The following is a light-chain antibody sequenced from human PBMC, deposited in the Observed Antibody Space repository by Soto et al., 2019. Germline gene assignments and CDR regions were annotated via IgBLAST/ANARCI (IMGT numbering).Light chain of an antibody. CDR3: AAWDDSLTGSWA. CDR1: SSNIGNNP. Sequence: QLVLTQPPSASGTPGQRVTISCSGSSSNIGNNPVNWYQQLPGTAPKLLIYSNSHRPSGVPDRFSGSKSGTSASLAISGLQSEDEADYYCAAWDDSLTGSWAFGGGTKVTVL. J-gene: IGLJ3*02. V-gene: IGLV1-44*01. CDR2: SNS.